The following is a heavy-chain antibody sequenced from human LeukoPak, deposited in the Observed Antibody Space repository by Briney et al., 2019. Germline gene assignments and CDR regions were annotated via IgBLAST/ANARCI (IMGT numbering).Heavy chain of an antibody. V-gene: IGHV3-23*01. D-gene: IGHD1-26*01. J-gene: IGHJ4*02. Sequence: GGSLRLSCAASAFTFSTFAMGWVRQAPGKGLEWVSTISGGGGSTYYADSVKGRFTISRDNSKNTLYLQVNSLRAEDTAVYYCAKGGKWDVTPFDYWGQGTLVTVSS. CDR2: ISGGGGST. CDR3: AKGGKWDVTPFDY. CDR1: AFTFSTFA.